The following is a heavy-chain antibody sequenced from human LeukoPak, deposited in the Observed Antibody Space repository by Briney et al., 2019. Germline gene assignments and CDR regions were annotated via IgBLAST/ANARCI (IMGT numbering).Heavy chain of an antibody. D-gene: IGHD3-10*01. CDR1: GFTFIRYR. CDR2: IISSSSYI. CDR3: ERDLKLAYYYGPGTTT. Sequence: GWALTLSCAGSGFTFIRYRMNWLRQSPGKELEWVSSIISSSSYIYYADSVKGRLTISRGNAKNSLYMQMNSLRAEATAVYYCERDLKLAYYYGPGTTTWGQGTLATVSS. J-gene: IGHJ4*02. V-gene: IGHV3-21*01.